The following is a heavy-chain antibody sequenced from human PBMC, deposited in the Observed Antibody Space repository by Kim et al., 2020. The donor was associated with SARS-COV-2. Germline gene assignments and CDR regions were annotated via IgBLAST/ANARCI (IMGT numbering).Heavy chain of an antibody. V-gene: IGHV3-23*01. J-gene: IGHJ3*02. CDR1: GFTFSSYA. Sequence: GGSLRLSCAASGFTFSSYAMSWVRQAPGKGLEWVSAISGSGGSTYYADSVKGRFTISRDNSKNTLYLQMNSLRAEDTAVYYCANCVVPAAPHGNAFDIWGQGTMVTVSS. D-gene: IGHD2-2*01. CDR2: ISGSGGST. CDR3: ANCVVPAAPHGNAFDI.